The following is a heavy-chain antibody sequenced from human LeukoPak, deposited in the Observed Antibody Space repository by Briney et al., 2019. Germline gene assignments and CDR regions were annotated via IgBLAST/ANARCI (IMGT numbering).Heavy chain of an antibody. CDR3: ARARYYDFWSGYYTISSFDY. J-gene: IGHJ4*02. D-gene: IGHD3-3*01. Sequence: ASVKVSCKASGYTFTSYGISWVRQAPGQGLEWMGWISAYNGNTNYAQKLQGRVTMTTDTSTSTAYMELRSLRSDDTAVYYCARARYYDFWSGYYTISSFDYWGQGTLVTVSS. V-gene: IGHV1-18*01. CDR1: GYTFTSYG. CDR2: ISAYNGNT.